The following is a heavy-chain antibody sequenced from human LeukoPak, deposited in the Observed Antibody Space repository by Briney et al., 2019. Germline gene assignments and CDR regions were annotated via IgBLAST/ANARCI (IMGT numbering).Heavy chain of an antibody. V-gene: IGHV1-2*02. D-gene: IGHD3-3*01. CDR3: ARAQREFLEWLLIDY. CDR1: GYTFTGYY. Sequence: ASVKVSCKASGYTFTGYYMHWVRQAPGQGLEWMGWINPNSGGTNYAQKFQGRVTMTRDTSISTAYMELSRLRSDDTAVYYCARAQREFLEWLLIDYWGQGTLVTVSS. J-gene: IGHJ4*02. CDR2: INPNSGGT.